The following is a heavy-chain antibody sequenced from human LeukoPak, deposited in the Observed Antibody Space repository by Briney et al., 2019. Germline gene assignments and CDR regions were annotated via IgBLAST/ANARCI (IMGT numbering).Heavy chain of an antibody. CDR3: AKYYYYDSSAITD. Sequence: GASVNVSCKASGYTFTSYVIHWVRQATAQGLEWMGWMNPNRGNTGYAQKFQGRVTMTRNTSISTAYMELRRLIPEDTAVYYCAKYYYYDSSAITDWGQGTLVTVSS. D-gene: IGHD3-22*01. CDR1: GYTFTSYV. CDR2: MNPNRGNT. V-gene: IGHV1-8*01. J-gene: IGHJ4*02.